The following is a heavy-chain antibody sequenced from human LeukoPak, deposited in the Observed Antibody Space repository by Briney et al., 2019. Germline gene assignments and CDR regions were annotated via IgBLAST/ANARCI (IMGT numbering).Heavy chain of an antibody. CDR1: GGSMSSYY. Sequence: SETLSLTCTVSGGSMSSYYWSWIRQPPGKGLEWIGYIYYSGSTNYNPSPKSRVTISVDTSKNQFSLKLSSVTAADTAVYYCARGDGATNGYYYYYYMDVWGKGTTVTVSS. CDR3: ARGDGATNGYYYYYYMDV. CDR2: IYYSGST. V-gene: IGHV4-59*01. D-gene: IGHD1-26*01. J-gene: IGHJ6*03.